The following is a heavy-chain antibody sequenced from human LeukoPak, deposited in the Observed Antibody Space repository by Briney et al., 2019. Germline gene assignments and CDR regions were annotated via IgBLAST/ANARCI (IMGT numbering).Heavy chain of an antibody. D-gene: IGHD1/OR15-1a*01. V-gene: IGHV3-74*01. CDR3: ARDPRNKGFDP. CDR2: INGDGSST. J-gene: IGHJ5*02. Sequence: GGSLRLSCAASGFTLSYYWMHWVRQGPGKGLVWVSTINGDGSSTNYADSVKGRFTISRDNAKNTPYLEMNSLRVEDTAVYYCARDPRNKGFDPWGQGTLVTVSS. CDR1: GFTLSYYW.